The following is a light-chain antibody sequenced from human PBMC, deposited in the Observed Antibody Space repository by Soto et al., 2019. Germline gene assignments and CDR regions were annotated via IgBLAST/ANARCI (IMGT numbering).Light chain of an antibody. CDR1: SSNLGAGYD. CDR3: QAYDYSLTASV. CDR2: GNR. Sequence: QSLLTQPPSVSGAPGQRVTIPCTGNSSNLGAGYDVHWYQQLPGTAPKLVIYGNRNRPSGVPERFFGSKSGTSASLAITGLQAEDEGDYYCQAYDYSLTASVFGGGTKLTVL. J-gene: IGLJ3*02. V-gene: IGLV1-40*01.